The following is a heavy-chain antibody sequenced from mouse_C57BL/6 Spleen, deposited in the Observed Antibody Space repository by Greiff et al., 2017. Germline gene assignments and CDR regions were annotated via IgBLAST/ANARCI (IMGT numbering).Heavy chain of an antibody. V-gene: IGHV1-82*01. CDR2: IYPGDGDT. Sequence: VQLQQSGPELVKPGASVKISCKASGYAFSSSWMNWVKQRPGKGLEWIGRIYPGDGDTNYNGKFKGKATLTADKSSSTAYMQLSSLTSEDSAVYFCARQLLPLDNWGQGTTLTVSS. CDR1: GYAFSSSW. D-gene: IGHD1-1*01. J-gene: IGHJ2*01. CDR3: ARQLLPLDN.